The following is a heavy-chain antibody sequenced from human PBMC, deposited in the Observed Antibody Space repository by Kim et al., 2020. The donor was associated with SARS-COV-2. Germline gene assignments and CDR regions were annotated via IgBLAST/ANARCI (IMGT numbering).Heavy chain of an antibody. D-gene: IGHD2-2*02. CDR3: ARGVPAAIRRNYYYYGMDV. Sequence: GGSLRLSCAASGFTFSSYSMNWVRQAPGKGLEWVSCISSSSSYIYYADSVKGRFTISRDNAKNSLYLQMNSLRAEDTAVYYCARGVPAAIRRNYYYYGMDVWGQGTTVTVSS. J-gene: IGHJ6*02. V-gene: IGHV3-21*01. CDR2: ISSSSSYI. CDR1: GFTFSSYS.